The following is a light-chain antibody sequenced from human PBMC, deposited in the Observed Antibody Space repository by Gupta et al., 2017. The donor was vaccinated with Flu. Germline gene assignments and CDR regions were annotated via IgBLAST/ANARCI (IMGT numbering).Light chain of an antibody. CDR1: NIGSKN. V-gene: IGLV3-9*01. Sequence: AWGQTARITCGGNNIGSKNVHWYQQMPGEAPVVVIYRDVNRPSGIPERFSGSNSVNTATLTISRAQAGDEADYYCQVWDSSTWVFGGGTKLTVL. J-gene: IGLJ3*02. CDR2: RDV. CDR3: QVWDSSTWV.